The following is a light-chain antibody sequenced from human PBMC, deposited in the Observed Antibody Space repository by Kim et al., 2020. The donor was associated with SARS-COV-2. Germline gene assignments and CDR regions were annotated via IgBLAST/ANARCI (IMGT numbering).Light chain of an antibody. CDR3: NSRDTNDIVL. Sequence: VALGQTVRITCQGDSLRSYYATWYQQKPGQAPILLIYGKNNRPSGIPERFSGSSSGNTASLTITGTQAGDEADYYCNSRDTNDIVLFGGGTQLTVL. CDR2: GKN. CDR1: SLRSYY. J-gene: IGLJ2*01. V-gene: IGLV3-19*01.